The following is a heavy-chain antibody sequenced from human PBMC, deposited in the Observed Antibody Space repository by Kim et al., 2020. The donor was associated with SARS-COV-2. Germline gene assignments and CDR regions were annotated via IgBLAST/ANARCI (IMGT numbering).Heavy chain of an antibody. D-gene: IGHD3-22*01. V-gene: IGHV3-74*01. CDR3: ARAGDDDSSVYYGFFHH. Sequence: SVKGRLTISRDNAKNTLYLQMNSLRPEDTAVYYCARAGDDDSSVYYGFFHHWGLGALVTVSS. J-gene: IGHJ1*01.